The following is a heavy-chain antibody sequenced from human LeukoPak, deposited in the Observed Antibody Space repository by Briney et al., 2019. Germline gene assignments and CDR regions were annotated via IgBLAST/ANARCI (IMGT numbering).Heavy chain of an antibody. CDR1: GYTFTGYY. Sequence: ASVKVSCKASGYTFTGYYMHWVRQAPGQGLEWMGWINPNSGGTNYAQKFQGRVTMTRDTSISTAYMELSRLRSDDTAVYYCARAYYDFWSGDYYYMDVWGKGTTVTVSS. CDR2: INPNSGGT. J-gene: IGHJ6*03. CDR3: ARAYYDFWSGDYYYMDV. D-gene: IGHD3-3*01. V-gene: IGHV1-2*02.